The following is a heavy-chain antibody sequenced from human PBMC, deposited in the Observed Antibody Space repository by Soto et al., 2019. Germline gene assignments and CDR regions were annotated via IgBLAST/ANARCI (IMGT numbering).Heavy chain of an antibody. J-gene: IGHJ6*02. D-gene: IGHD6-13*01. V-gene: IGHV1-69*06. Sequence: QVQLVQSGAEVKKPGSSVKVSCKASGGTFSSYAISWVRQAPGQGLEWMGGIIPIFGTANYAQKFQGRVTITADKSTSTAYMELSSLRSEDTAVYYCARWIYSSSSPPRVYYGMDVWGQGTTVTVSS. CDR1: GGTFSSYA. CDR3: ARWIYSSSSPPRVYYGMDV. CDR2: IIPIFGTA.